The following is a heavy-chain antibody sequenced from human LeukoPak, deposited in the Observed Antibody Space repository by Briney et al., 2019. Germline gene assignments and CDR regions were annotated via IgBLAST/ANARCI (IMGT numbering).Heavy chain of an antibody. Sequence: PGGSLRLSCVASGFTFSTYGMSWVRQAPGKGLEWVSGLSGSGGSTFYADSVKGRFTISRDNSRNTLYLQMNSLRAEDTAVYYCAKGLAAAGTGFDYWGQGTLVTVSS. J-gene: IGHJ4*02. D-gene: IGHD6-13*01. V-gene: IGHV3-23*01. CDR2: LSGSGGST. CDR3: AKGLAAAGTGFDY. CDR1: GFTFSTYG.